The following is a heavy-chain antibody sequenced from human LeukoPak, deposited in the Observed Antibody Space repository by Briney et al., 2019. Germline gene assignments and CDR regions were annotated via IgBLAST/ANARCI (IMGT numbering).Heavy chain of an antibody. CDR1: GYTFTWYH. D-gene: IGHD4-17*01. J-gene: IGHJ4*02. CDR3: ARDNGDYWFDY. Sequence: ASVKVSCKASGYTFTWYHMHWVRQAPGQGLDWMGWINSNSGCSHYAQKFQGRVTMTKDTSISTAYMELTRLRSDDTAVYYCARDNGDYWFDYWGQGTLVTVSS. CDR2: INSNSGCS. V-gene: IGHV1-2*02.